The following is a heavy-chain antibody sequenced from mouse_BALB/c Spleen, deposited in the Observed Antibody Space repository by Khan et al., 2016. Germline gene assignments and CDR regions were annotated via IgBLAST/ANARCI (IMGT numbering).Heavy chain of an antibody. CDR3: ARRPAYYGYAMDY. J-gene: IGHJ4*01. Sequence: QVQLKQSGPGLVQPSQSLSITCTVSGFSLTTYGVHWVRQSPGKGLEWLGVIWSGGITDYNAAFISRLTISKDNSKSQVFFKMKSLQANDPAIYYCARRPAYYGYAMDYWGQGTSVTVSS. V-gene: IGHV2-2*02. D-gene: IGHD1-1*01. CDR1: GFSLTTYG. CDR2: IWSGGIT.